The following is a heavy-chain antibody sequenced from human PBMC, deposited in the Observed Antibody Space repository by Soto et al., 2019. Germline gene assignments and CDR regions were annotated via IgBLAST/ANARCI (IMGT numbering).Heavy chain of an antibody. CDR2: ISGSGGST. V-gene: IGHV3-23*01. D-gene: IGHD3-10*01. CDR3: AKDPEAMVRGVITLNWFDP. J-gene: IGHJ5*02. Sequence: GGSLRLSCAASGFTFSSYAMSWVRQAPGKGLEWVSAISGSGGSTYYADSVKGRFTISRDNSKNTLYLQMNSLRAEDTAVYYCAKDPEAMVRGVITLNWFDPWGQGTLVTVSS. CDR1: GFTFSSYA.